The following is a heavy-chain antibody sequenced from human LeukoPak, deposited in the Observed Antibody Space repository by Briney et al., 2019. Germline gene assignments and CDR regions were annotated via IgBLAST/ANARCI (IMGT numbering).Heavy chain of an antibody. Sequence: SETLSLTCAVSGGSISSSNWWSWVRQPPGKGLEWIGEIYHSGSTDYNPSLKSRVTISVDTSKNQFSLKLTSVTAADTAVYYCATYYNVYGLDVWGQGTTVTVSS. CDR1: GGSISSSNW. CDR2: IYHSGST. J-gene: IGHJ6*02. CDR3: ATYYNVYGLDV. V-gene: IGHV4-4*02. D-gene: IGHD3-10*01.